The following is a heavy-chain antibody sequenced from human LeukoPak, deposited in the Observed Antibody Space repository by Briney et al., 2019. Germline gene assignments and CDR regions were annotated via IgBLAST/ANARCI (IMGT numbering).Heavy chain of an antibody. Sequence: GALRDSCVSPGVTLSDAWRSGGRQAPGGGGEWVGQIKSTTDGGTTDYAAPVKSRFTISRDDSKNTLYLQINSLKSEDTAFYYCTRDWSGPGDYWGQGTLVTVSS. J-gene: IGHJ4*02. V-gene: IGHV3-15*01. D-gene: IGHD3/OR15-3a*01. CDR1: GVTLSDAW. CDR2: IKSTTDGGTT. CDR3: TRDWSGPGDY.